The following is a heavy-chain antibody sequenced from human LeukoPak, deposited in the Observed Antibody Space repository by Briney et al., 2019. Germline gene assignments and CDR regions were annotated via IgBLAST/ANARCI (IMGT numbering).Heavy chain of an antibody. Sequence: PSETLSLTCTVSGGSISSSSYYWGWIRQPPGKGLEWIGSIYYSGSTYYNPSLKSRVTISVDTSKNQFSLKLSSVTAADTAVYYCARHWVVVAATDAFDIWGQGTMVTVSS. CDR3: ARHWVVVAATDAFDI. J-gene: IGHJ3*02. CDR1: GGSISSSSYY. V-gene: IGHV4-39*01. CDR2: IYYSGST. D-gene: IGHD2-15*01.